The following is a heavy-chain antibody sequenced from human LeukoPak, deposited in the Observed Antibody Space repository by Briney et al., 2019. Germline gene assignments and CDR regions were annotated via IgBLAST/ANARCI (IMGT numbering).Heavy chain of an antibody. CDR1: GGSISRYY. D-gene: IGHD3-9*01. J-gene: IGHJ2*01. Sequence: SETLSLTCAVSGGSISRYYWSWIRQPPGKGLEWIGYIYYSGSTSYNPSLKCRVTISVDTSKNQFSLKLSSVTAADTAVYYCARNGYDILTGHYWFFDLWGRGTLVTVSS. CDR3: ARNGYDILTGHYWFFDL. CDR2: IYYSGST. V-gene: IGHV4-59*01.